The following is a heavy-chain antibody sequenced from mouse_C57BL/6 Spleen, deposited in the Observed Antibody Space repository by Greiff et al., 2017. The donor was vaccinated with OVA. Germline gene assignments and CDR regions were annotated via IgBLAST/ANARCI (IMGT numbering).Heavy chain of an antibody. D-gene: IGHD1-1*01. CDR1: GYTFTDYY. V-gene: IGHV1-26*01. CDR2: INPNNGGN. J-gene: IGHJ2*01. Sequence: VQLQQSGPELVKPGASVKISCKASGYTFTDYYMNWVKQSHGKSLEWIGDINPNNGGNSYNQKFKGQATLTVEQSSSTAYMELRSLTSEDSAVYYCARDYYGSSYAYWGQGTTLTVSS. CDR3: ARDYYGSSYAY.